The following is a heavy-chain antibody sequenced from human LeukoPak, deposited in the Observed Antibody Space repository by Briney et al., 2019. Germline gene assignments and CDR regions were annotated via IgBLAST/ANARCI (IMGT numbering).Heavy chain of an antibody. V-gene: IGHV4-4*07. D-gene: IGHD1-26*01. CDR1: GDSISSYY. J-gene: IGHJ4*02. CDR2: IYTSGSTNSYTSGST. CDR3: AAFLSGTYWYFDY. Sequence: PSETLSLTCTVSGDSISSYYWSWIRQPAERGLEWLGHIYTSGSTNSYTSGSTDYNPSLKSRVTISLDRSKNQFSLKLSSVTAADTAVYYCAAFLSGTYWYFDYWGQGALVTVS.